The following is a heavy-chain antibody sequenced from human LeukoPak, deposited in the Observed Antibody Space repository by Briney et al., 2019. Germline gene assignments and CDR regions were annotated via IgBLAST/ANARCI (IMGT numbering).Heavy chain of an antibody. CDR1: GYTFTGYY. CDR3: AGSNNDGDYLGVGFDY. Sequence: VASVKVSCKASGYTFTGYYMHWVRQAPGQGLEWMGWINTNTGNPTYAQGFTGRFVFSSDTSVGTAYLQISSLKAEDTAVYYCAGSNNDGDYLGVGFDYWGQGTLVTVSS. D-gene: IGHD4-17*01. J-gene: IGHJ4*02. CDR2: INTNTGNP. V-gene: IGHV7-4-1*02.